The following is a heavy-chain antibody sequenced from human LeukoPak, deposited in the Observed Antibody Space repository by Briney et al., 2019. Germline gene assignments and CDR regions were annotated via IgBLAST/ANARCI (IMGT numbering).Heavy chain of an antibody. D-gene: IGHD3-22*01. CDR3: ARERLTYYYDSSGYTDYDY. CDR2: IIPILGIA. CDR1: GGTFSSYA. Sequence: SVKVSCTASGGTFSSYAIRWVRQAPGQGLEWMGRIIPILGIANYAQKFQGRVTITADTSTSTAYMELRSLRSDDTAVYYCARERLTYYYDSSGYTDYDYWGQGTLVTVSS. J-gene: IGHJ4*02. V-gene: IGHV1-69*04.